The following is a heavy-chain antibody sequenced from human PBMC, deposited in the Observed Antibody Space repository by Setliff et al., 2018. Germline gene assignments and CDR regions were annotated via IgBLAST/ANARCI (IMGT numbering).Heavy chain of an antibody. CDR1: GFTFSSYA. Sequence: KPGGSLRLSCAASGFTFSSYAMTWVRQAPGKGLEWVSSISSSSTYIYYADSVKGRFTISRDNAQNSLYLQMNSLRAEDTAVYYCGRDIESLKMGGDYWGQGSLVTVSS. J-gene: IGHJ4*02. CDR3: GRDIESLKMGGDY. CDR2: ISSSSTYI. V-gene: IGHV3-21*01. D-gene: IGHD3-16*01.